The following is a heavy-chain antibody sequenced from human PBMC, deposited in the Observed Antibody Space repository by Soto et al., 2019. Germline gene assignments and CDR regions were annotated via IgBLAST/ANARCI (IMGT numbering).Heavy chain of an antibody. J-gene: IGHJ4*02. D-gene: IGHD3-16*02. V-gene: IGHV5-51*01. Sequence: GESLKISCKGSGYSFSSYWIGWVRQMPGKGLEWMAIIRPSDFDTRYSPSFQGQVTISADKSISTAYLQWSSLRAEDTALYYCAKDSVWGSYRPLDYWGQGTLVTVSS. CDR2: IRPSDFDT. CDR1: GYSFSSYW. CDR3: AKDSVWGSYRPLDY.